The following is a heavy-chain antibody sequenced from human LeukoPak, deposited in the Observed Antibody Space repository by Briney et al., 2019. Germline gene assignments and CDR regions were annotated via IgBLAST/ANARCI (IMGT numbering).Heavy chain of an antibody. CDR3: ARDGYSRDLDY. CDR2: INWNGGST. D-gene: IGHD6-13*01. J-gene: IGHJ4*02. Sequence: GGSLRLSCAASGFTFDDYGMNWVRQAPGKGLEWVSGINWNGGSTGYADSVKGRFTISRDNANNSLYLQMNSLRAEDTALYYCARDGYSRDLDYWGQGTLVTVSS. V-gene: IGHV3-20*04. CDR1: GFTFDDYG.